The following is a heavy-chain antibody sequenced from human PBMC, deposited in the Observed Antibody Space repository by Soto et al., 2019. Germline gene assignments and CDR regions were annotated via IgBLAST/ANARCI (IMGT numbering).Heavy chain of an antibody. CDR2: ISYDGSNK. J-gene: IGHJ6*02. CDR1: GFTFSSYG. Sequence: HVQLVESGGGVVQPGRSLRLSCAASGFTFSSYGMHWVRQAPGKGLEWVAVISYDGSNKYYADSVKGRFTISRDNSKNTLYLQMNSLRAEDTAVYYCAKQGSSGWDYYYYGMDVWGQGTTVTVSS. D-gene: IGHD6-19*01. CDR3: AKQGSSGWDYYYYGMDV. V-gene: IGHV3-30*18.